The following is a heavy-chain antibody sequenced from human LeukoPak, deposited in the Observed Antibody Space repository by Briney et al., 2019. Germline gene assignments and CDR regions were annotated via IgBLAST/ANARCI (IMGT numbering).Heavy chain of an antibody. CDR2: IWYDGSNK. CDR1: GFTLSSYG. J-gene: IGHJ4*02. Sequence: ETGGSLRLSCAASGFTLSSYGMHWVGQAPGKGLEWVAVIWYDGSNKYYADSVKGRFTISRDNSKNTLYLQMNSPRAEDTAVYYCARDFHGSYYFDYWGQATLVTVSS. CDR3: ARDFHGSYYFDY. D-gene: IGHD1-26*01. V-gene: IGHV3-33*01.